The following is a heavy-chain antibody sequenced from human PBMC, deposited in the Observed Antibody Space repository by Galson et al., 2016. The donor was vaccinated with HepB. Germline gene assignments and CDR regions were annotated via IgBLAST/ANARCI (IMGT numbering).Heavy chain of an antibody. CDR3: GIVGGSSYGLRSDPLDI. CDR2: IYGSDNT. D-gene: IGHD5-18*01. V-gene: IGHV3-53*01. J-gene: IGHJ3*02. Sequence: SLRLSCATPGFTVTHDYMTWVRQAPGKGLEWVSLIYGSDNTYYADSVKGRFTISRDISKSTLFLQMNSLRAEDTAVYYCGIVGGSSYGLRSDPLDIWGQGTMFTVSS. CDR1: GFTVTHDY.